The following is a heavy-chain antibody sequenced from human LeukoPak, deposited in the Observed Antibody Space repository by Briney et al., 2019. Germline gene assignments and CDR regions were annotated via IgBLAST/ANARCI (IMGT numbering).Heavy chain of an antibody. CDR1: GASVSSGLYY. D-gene: IGHD6-19*01. CDR3: ARVGGSGWFDY. V-gene: IGHV4-61*01. CDR2: IYYSGST. J-gene: IGHJ4*02. Sequence: SETLSLTCTVSGASVSSGLYYWSWIRQSPGKGVEWIGRIYYSGSTDCNTSLKSRVTISVDTSKNQFSLKLNSVTAADTAVYFCARVGGSGWFDYWGQGTLVAASS.